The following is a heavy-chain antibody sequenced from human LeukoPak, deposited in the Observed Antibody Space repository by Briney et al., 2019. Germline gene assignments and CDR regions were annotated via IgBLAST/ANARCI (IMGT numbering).Heavy chain of an antibody. CDR3: ARANSLGY. V-gene: IGHV3-23*01. CDR2: ISGSGGST. CDR1: GFTFSSYG. Sequence: GGSLRLSCAASGFTFSSYGMSWVRQAPEKGLEWVSAISGSGGSTYYADSVKGRFTISRDNAKDSLYLQMNSLRAQDTAVYYCARANSLGYWGQGTLVTVSS. D-gene: IGHD2/OR15-2a*01. J-gene: IGHJ4*02.